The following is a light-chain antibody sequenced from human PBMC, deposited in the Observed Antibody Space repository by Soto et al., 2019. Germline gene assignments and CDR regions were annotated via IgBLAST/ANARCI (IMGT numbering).Light chain of an antibody. V-gene: IGKV1-12*01. Sequence: DIQMTQSPCSVSASGGDRVTITCRTSQSIGNWLAWYQQKPGKAPKLLIYAASTLQGGVPSRFSGSGSGTDFTLTISSLQPDDFATYYCQQANSFPLTFGQGIRLEFK. CDR1: QSIGNW. CDR3: QQANSFPLT. J-gene: IGKJ5*01. CDR2: AAS.